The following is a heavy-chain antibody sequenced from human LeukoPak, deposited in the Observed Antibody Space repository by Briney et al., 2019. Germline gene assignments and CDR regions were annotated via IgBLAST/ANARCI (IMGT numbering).Heavy chain of an antibody. V-gene: IGHV1-24*01. J-gene: IGHJ4*02. CDR3: ATGRGYFDSSGYYPPLLY. CDR2: FDLQDGET. Sequence: ASVKVSCKVSGYTLTELSMHWVRQAPGKGLEWMGGFDLQDGETVYAQKFRGRVTMTEDTSTDTAYMELSSLRSEDTAVYYCATGRGYFDSSGYYPPLLYWGQGTLVTVSS. CDR1: GYTLTELS. D-gene: IGHD3-22*01.